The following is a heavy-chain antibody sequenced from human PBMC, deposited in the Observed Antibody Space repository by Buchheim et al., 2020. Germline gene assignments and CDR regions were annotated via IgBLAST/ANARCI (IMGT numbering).Heavy chain of an antibody. Sequence: EVQLLESGGGLVQPGGSLRLSCAASGFTFSSYAMSWVRQAPGKGLEWVSAISGSGGSTYYADSVKGRFTIFRDNSKNTLYLQMNSLRAEDTAVYYCAKDRTIFGVVIIYYFDYWGQGTL. CDR2: ISGSGGST. CDR3: AKDRTIFGVVIIYYFDY. V-gene: IGHV3-23*01. CDR1: GFTFSSYA. J-gene: IGHJ4*02. D-gene: IGHD3-3*01.